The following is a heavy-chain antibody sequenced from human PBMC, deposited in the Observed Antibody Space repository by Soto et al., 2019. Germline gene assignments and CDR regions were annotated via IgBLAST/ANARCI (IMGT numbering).Heavy chain of an antibody. CDR1: GLTVSGKKY. CDR2: LYDVDGT. Sequence: DVQLVESGGGLIQPGGSLRLPCAAFGLTVSGKKYMAWVRQAPGKGLEWVSGLYDVDGTYYADSVKGRFTISRDSSKNIVYLQMNSLRPDDTAVYYCASWVLQEHAYDIWGLGTTVTVSS. V-gene: IGHV3-53*01. CDR3: ASWVLQEHAYDI. J-gene: IGHJ3*02. D-gene: IGHD1-1*01.